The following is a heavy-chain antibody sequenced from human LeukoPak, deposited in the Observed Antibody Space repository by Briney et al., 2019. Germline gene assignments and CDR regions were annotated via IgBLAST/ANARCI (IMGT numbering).Heavy chain of an antibody. J-gene: IGHJ5*02. CDR3: ATTDGVNAMYNWSDP. CDR1: DYSVSGGYY. V-gene: IGHV4-38-2*01. D-gene: IGHD4-23*01. Sequence: SETLSLTCSVSDYSVSGGYYWAWLRQPPGKGLGWVGEINHSGSTNYNPSLKSRVTISVDTSKNQFSLKRSSATAADTAVYYCATTDGVNAMYNWSDPWGQGTLVTVSS. CDR2: INHSGST.